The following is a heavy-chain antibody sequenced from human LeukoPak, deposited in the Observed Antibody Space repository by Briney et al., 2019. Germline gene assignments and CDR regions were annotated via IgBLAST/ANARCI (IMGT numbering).Heavy chain of an antibody. CDR2: IKQDGSEK. V-gene: IGHV3-7*01. D-gene: IGHD5/OR15-5a*01. J-gene: IGHJ4*01. CDR1: GFTLTSHW. CDR3: VRPVYFAADY. Sequence: GGSLRLSCAASGFTLTSHWMSWVRQAPGKGLEWVANIKQDGSEKFYVDSVKGRFTISRDNAKKSLYLQMNSLRAEDTAVYYCVRPVYFAADYWGQEPWSPSPQ.